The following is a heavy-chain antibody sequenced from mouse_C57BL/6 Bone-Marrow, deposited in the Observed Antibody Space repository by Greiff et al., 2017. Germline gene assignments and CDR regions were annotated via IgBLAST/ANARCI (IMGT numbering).Heavy chain of an antibody. J-gene: IGHJ2*01. V-gene: IGHV1-55*01. Sequence: QVQLQQPGAELVKPGASVKMSCKASGYTFTSYWITWVKQRPGQGLEGIGDIYPTSGRTNYNEKFKSKAILTVDTSSNTVYMQRSSLTSEDSAVFCCARSGPLGRSFDYWGQGTTLTVSS. CDR1: GYTFTSYW. D-gene: IGHD4-1*01. CDR2: IYPTSGRT. CDR3: ARSGPLGRSFDY.